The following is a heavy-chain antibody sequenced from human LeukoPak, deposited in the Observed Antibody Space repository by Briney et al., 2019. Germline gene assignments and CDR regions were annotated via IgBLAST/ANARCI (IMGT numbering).Heavy chain of an antibody. CDR1: GYTFTNFG. CDR2: FSVYKGDT. J-gene: IGHJ3*02. CDR3: ARAGGWARGDYKAHAFDI. V-gene: IGHV1-18*01. Sequence: ASVKVSCKASGYTFTNFGISWVRQAPGQGLEWMGWFSVYKGDTNYAQILQGRVTMTTDTSTSTAYMELRSLTSDDTAVYYCARAGGWARGDYKAHAFDIWGQGTMVTVSS. D-gene: IGHD6-19*01.